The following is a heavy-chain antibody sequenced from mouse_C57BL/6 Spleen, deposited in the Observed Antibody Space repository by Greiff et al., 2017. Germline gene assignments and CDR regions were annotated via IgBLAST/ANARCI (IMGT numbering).Heavy chain of an antibody. CDR1: GYTFTDYY. V-gene: IGHV1-76*01. Sequence: QVQLKASGAELVRPGASVKLSCKASGYTFTDYYINWVKQRPGQGLEWIARIYPGSGNTYYNEKFKGKATLTAEKSSSTAYMQLSSLTSEDSAVYFCARWRGYFDVWGTGTTVTVSS. CDR3: ARWRGYFDV. J-gene: IGHJ1*03. CDR2: IYPGSGNT.